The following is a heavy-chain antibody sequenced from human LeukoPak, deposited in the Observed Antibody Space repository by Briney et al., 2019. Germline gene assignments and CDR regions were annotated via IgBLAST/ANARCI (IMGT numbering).Heavy chain of an antibody. Sequence: GGSLRLSCAASGFTFSSYSMNWVRQAPGKGLEWVSFISSSSSYIYYADSVKGRFTISRDNAKNSLYLQMNSLRAEDTAVYYCARDPGGYCSGGSCYPYDYWGQGTLVTVSS. CDR1: GFTFSSYS. CDR3: ARDPGGYCSGGSCYPYDY. J-gene: IGHJ4*02. D-gene: IGHD2-15*01. CDR2: ISSSSSYI. V-gene: IGHV3-21*01.